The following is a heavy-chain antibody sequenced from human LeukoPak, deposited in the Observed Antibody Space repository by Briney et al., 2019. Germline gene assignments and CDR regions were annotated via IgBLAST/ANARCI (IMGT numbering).Heavy chain of an antibody. D-gene: IGHD6-13*01. CDR3: AKDLLWQRLVPYYFDY. J-gene: IGHJ4*02. CDR2: ISGSGVST. CDR1: GFTFSSYA. V-gene: IGHV3-23*01. Sequence: GGSLRLSCAASGFTFSSYAMSWVRQAPGKGLEWVSGISGSGVSTYYADSVKGRFTISRDNSKHPLYLQINSLTAEDTAVYYCAKDLLWQRLVPYYFDYWGQGTLVTVSS.